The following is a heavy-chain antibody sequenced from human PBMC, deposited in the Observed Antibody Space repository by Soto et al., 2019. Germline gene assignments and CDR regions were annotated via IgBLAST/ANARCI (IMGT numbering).Heavy chain of an antibody. Sequence: QVQLVQSGAEVKKPGSSVKVSCKASGGTFSSYTISWVRQAPGQGLEWMGRIIPILGIANYAQKFQGRVTINXXRXTXXAYRELRSLRSEDTAVYYGASGVAGETPDYYGMDVWGEGPTVTVSS. J-gene: IGHJ6*01. CDR2: IIPILGIA. V-gene: IGHV1-69*02. CDR3: ASGVAGETPDYYGMDV. D-gene: IGHD1-26*01. CDR1: GGTFSSYT.